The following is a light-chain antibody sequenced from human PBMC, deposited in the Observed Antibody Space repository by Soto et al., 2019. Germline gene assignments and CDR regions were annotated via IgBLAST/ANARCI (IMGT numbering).Light chain of an antibody. CDR2: DAS. V-gene: IGKV1-5*01. CDR1: QSDGRW. J-gene: IGKJ4*01. Sequence: IQMTQSPSTLSASVGDRVTITCRASQSDGRWVAWDQQKPGKAPSLLIYDASTLETEVPSRFSGRGSGTELTLTISSLQRDDFATSYCQRYNSVPLTFGGGTKVE. CDR3: QRYNSVPLT.